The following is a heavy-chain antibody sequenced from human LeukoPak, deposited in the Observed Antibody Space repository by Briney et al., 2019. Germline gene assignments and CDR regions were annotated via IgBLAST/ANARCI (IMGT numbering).Heavy chain of an antibody. J-gene: IGHJ4*02. D-gene: IGHD3-22*01. V-gene: IGHV4-34*01. Sequence: PSETLSLTCAVYGESSFSSYYWSWICQTPGGALEWIGEINHSGYTNYNPSLKSRVTLSIDTSKNQFSLRLNSVTAADTAAYYCSRQVVGNDYWGQGTLVTVST. CDR3: SRQVVGNDY. CDR1: GESSFSSYY. CDR2: INHSGYT.